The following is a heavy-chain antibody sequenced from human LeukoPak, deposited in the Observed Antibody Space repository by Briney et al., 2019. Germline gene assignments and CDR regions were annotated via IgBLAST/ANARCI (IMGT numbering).Heavy chain of an antibody. D-gene: IGHD5-18*01. CDR3: ARRAKTERGHSYGLDY. CDR2: ISSSSISI. CDR1: GFTFRRYN. Sequence: GGSLRLSCAASGFTFRRYNMHWVRLVPGKGLEWVASISSSSISISYADSVTGRFTISRDNARNFPYLQMNSLRAEDTAVYYCARRAKTERGHSYGLDYWGQGTLVTVSP. V-gene: IGHV3-21*06. J-gene: IGHJ4*02.